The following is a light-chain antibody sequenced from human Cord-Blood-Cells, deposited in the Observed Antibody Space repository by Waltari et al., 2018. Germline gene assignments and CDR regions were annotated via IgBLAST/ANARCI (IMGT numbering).Light chain of an antibody. CDR3: AAWDDSLNGVV. CDR1: CSNIGSNT. J-gene: IGLJ2*01. CDR2: SNN. V-gene: IGLV1-44*01. Sequence: QSVLTQPPSASGTPGQRVTISCSGSCSNIGSNTLNWYQQLPGTAPNLLIYSNNQRPSGVPDRFSGSKSGTSASLAISGLQSEDEADYYCAAWDDSLNGVVFGGGTKLTVL.